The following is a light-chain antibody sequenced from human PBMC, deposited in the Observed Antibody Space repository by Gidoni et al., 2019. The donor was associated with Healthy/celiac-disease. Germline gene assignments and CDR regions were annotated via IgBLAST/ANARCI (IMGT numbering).Light chain of an antibody. CDR2: GNT. CDR1: SPNIGAGYD. V-gene: IGLV1-40*01. Sequence: QSVLTQPPSVSGAPGQRVTISCTGSSPNIGAGYDVHWYQQLPGTAPKLLIYGNTKRPSGVPDRFSGSKSGTSASLAITGLQAEDEADYYCQSYDSSLSGSVFGGGTKLTVV. J-gene: IGLJ3*02. CDR3: QSYDSSLSGSV.